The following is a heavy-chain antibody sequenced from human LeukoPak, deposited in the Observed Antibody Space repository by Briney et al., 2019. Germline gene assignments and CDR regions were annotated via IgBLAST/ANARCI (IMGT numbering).Heavy chain of an antibody. Sequence: GGSLRLSCAASGFTFSSNYMSWVRQAPGKGLEWVAVIWYDGSNKYYADSVKGRFTISRDNAKNSLYLQMNSLRAEDTAVYYCARDREYSNSYFDYWGQGTLVTVSS. V-gene: IGHV3-33*08. J-gene: IGHJ4*02. CDR2: IWYDGSNK. CDR1: GFTFSSNY. D-gene: IGHD4-11*01. CDR3: ARDREYSNSYFDY.